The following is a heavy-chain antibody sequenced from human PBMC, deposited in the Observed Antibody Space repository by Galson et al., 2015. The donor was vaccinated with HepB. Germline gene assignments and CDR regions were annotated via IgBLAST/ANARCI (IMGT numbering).Heavy chain of an antibody. CDR1: GFTFSDNY. CDR2: ISSRGSTI. Sequence: SLRLSCAASGFTFSDNYMSWIRQAPGKGLEWVSYISSRGSTIYYADSVKGRFTISRDNAKNSLYLQMNSLRAEDTAVYYCAREGGSGSYRDWGQGTLVTVSS. D-gene: IGHD3-10*01. V-gene: IGHV3-11*01. J-gene: IGHJ4*02. CDR3: AREGGSGSYRD.